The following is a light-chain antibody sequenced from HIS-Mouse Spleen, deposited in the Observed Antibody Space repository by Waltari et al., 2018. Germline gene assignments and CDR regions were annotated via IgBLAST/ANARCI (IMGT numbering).Light chain of an antibody. V-gene: IGKV3-11*01. CDR3: QQRSNWPPLT. CDR2: DAS. Sequence: EIVLTQSPATLSLSPGERATLSCRASQSVSSCLAWYQQKPGQAPRLLIYDASNRATGIPARCSGSGSGTDFTLTISSLEPEDFAVYYCQQRSNWPPLTFGGGTKVEIK. J-gene: IGKJ4*01. CDR1: QSVSSC.